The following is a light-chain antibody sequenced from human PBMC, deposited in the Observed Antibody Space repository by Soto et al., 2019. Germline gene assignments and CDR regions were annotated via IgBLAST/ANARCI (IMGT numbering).Light chain of an antibody. J-gene: IGKJ5*01. CDR3: QQFNNYPIT. CDR2: HAS. V-gene: IGKV1D-13*01. CDR1: QGISSA. Sequence: IQLTQSPSSPSASVGDRVTITCRASQGISSALDWYQQKXGKAPKLLIYHASSLESGVPSRYRGSGSGTDFTLTISSLQPEDFETYYCQQFNNYPITFGQGTRLEIK.